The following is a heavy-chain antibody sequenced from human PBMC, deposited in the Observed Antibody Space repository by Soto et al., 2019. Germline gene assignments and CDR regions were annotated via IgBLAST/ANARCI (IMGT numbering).Heavy chain of an antibody. Sequence: ASVKVSCKVSGYTLTELSMHWVRQAPGKGLEWMGGFDPEDGETIYAQKFQGRVTMTEDTSTDTAYMELSSLRSEDTAVYYCATQTGFYSGGSCYKWFDPWGQGTLVTGSS. J-gene: IGHJ5*02. V-gene: IGHV1-24*01. D-gene: IGHD2-15*01. CDR2: FDPEDGET. CDR1: GYTLTELS. CDR3: ATQTGFYSGGSCYKWFDP.